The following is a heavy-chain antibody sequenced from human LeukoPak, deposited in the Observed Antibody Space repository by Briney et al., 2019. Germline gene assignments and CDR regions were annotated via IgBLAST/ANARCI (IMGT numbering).Heavy chain of an antibody. V-gene: IGHV3-30*18. Sequence: GGSLRLSCAASGFTFSSYGMHWVRQAPGKGLEWVAVISYDGSNKYYADSVKGRFTISRDNSKNTLYLQMNSLRAEDTAVYYCAKGSSSWYKATDYWGQGTLVTVSS. D-gene: IGHD6-13*01. CDR3: AKGSSSWYKATDY. J-gene: IGHJ4*02. CDR1: GFTFSSYG. CDR2: ISYDGSNK.